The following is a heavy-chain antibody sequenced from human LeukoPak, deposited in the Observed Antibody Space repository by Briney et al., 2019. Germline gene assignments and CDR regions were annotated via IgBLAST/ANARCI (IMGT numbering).Heavy chain of an antibody. Sequence: SETLSLTCAVYGASFSGYYWSWIRQPPGKGLEWIGEINHSGSTNYNPSLKSRVTISVDTSKNQFSLKLSSVTAADTAVYYCASSGSGSYFSPYYYYGMDVWGQGTTVTVSS. CDR2: INHSGST. CDR1: GASFSGYY. D-gene: IGHD3-10*01. J-gene: IGHJ6*02. V-gene: IGHV4-34*01. CDR3: ASSGSGSYFSPYYYYGMDV.